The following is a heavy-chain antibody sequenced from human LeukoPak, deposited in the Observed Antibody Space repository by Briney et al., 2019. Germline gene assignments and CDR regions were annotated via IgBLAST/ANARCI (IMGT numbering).Heavy chain of an antibody. V-gene: IGHV3-53*05. CDR3: ARDLPQFDY. J-gene: IGHJ4*02. CDR1: GFTVSSNY. CDR2: IYSGGST. Sequence: PGGSLRLSCAASGFTVSSNYMSWVRQAPGKGLEWVSLIYSGGSTYYADSVKGRFTISRDNSKNTVYLQMNNLRAEDTAMYYCARDLPQFDYWGQGTLVTVSS.